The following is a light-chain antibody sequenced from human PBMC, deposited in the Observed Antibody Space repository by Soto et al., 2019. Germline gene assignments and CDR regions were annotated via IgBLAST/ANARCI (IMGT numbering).Light chain of an antibody. Sequence: DVQMTQSPSSLSASVGDTVTITCRASQGIAFYLAWFQQRPGKAPNLLISAASNLQSGVPSRFSGSGSGTDFHLTISSLQPEDVATYYCQKYDTAPFTFGPGTRVEVK. J-gene: IGKJ3*01. V-gene: IGKV1-27*01. CDR2: AAS. CDR1: QGIAFY. CDR3: QKYDTAPFT.